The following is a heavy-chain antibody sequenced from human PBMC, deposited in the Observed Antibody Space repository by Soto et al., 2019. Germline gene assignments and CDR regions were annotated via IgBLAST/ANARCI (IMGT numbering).Heavy chain of an antibody. CDR3: AKDSAMIADFWSGYFNWFDP. Sequence: GGSLRLSCAASGFTFSSYAMSWVRQAPGKGLEWVSAISGSGGSTYYADSVKGRFTISRDNSKNTLYLQMNSLRAEDTAVYYCAKDSAMIADFWSGYFNWFDPWGQGTLVTVSS. CDR2: ISGSGGST. J-gene: IGHJ5*02. D-gene: IGHD3-3*01. V-gene: IGHV3-23*01. CDR1: GFTFSSYA.